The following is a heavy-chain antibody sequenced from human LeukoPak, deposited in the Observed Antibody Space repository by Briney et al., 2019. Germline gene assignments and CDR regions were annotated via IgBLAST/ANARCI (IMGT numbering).Heavy chain of an antibody. CDR1: GFTFSSYG. CDR2: ISGSGGST. Sequence: GGTLRLSCAASGFTFSSYGMSWVRQAPGKGLEWVSAISGSGGSTYYADSVKGRFTISRDNSKNTLYLQMNGLRAEDTAVYYCAKDWGEYFDYVWGSFTSFDSWGQGTLVTVSS. J-gene: IGHJ4*02. CDR3: AKDWGEYFDYVWGSFTSFDS. V-gene: IGHV3-23*01. D-gene: IGHD3-16*01.